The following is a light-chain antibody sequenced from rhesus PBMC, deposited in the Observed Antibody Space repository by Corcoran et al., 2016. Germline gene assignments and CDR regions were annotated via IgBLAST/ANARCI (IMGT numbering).Light chain of an antibody. CDR1: QGISKY. CDR2: DAS. J-gene: IGKJ3*01. CDR3: QQHNSYPLT. V-gene: IGKV1-25*01. Sequence: DIQMTQSPSSLSASVGDTVTITCQASQGISKYLAWYQQKPGKAPKLLISDASTLQSGVPSRFSGSGSGTEFTLTIISLQPEDFATYYCQQHNSYPLTVGPGTKLDIK.